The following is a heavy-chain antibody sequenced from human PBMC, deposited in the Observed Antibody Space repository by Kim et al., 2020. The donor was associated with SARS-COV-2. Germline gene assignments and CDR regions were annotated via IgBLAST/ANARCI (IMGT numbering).Heavy chain of an antibody. V-gene: IGHV4-59*01. D-gene: IGHD5-12*01. J-gene: IGHJ4*02. CDR1: GGSISSYY. CDR3: ARGGRSGYDLFDY. CDR2: IYYSGST. Sequence: SETLSLTCTVSGGSISSYYWSWIRQPTGKGLEWIGYIYYSGSTNYNPSLKSRVTISVDTSKNQFSLKLSSVTAADTAVYYCARGGRSGYDLFDYWGQGTLVTVSS.